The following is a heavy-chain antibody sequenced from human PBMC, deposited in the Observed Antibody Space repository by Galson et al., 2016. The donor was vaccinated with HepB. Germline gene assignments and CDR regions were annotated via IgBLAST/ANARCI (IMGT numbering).Heavy chain of an antibody. CDR3: ARGLNEIHLWLTHYYYDLDV. V-gene: IGHV1-3*01. J-gene: IGHJ6*01. CDR2: ITAGYANT. CDR1: GYTFSRYG. D-gene: IGHD5-18*01. Sequence: SVKVSCKASGYTFSRYGVHWVRQAPGQSLEWMGSITAGYANTKYSQKFQGRVTITADESTSTAYMELSSLRSEDTAVYYCARGLNEIHLWLTHYYYDLDVWGQGTTVIVSS.